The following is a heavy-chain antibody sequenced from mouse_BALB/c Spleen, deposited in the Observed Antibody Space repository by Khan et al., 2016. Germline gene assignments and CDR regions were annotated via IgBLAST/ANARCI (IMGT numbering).Heavy chain of an antibody. CDR3: AGHDARTARVFYFDY. CDR1: GFAFSNYD. D-gene: IGHD3-2*01. CDR2: ISSGGGRT. J-gene: IGHJ2*01. Sequence: EVELVESGGGLVKPGGSLKLSCAASGFAFSNYDMSWVRQTPEKRLEWVAYISSGGGRTSYVDTVKGRFTISRDNAKNTLYLQMSRLKSEDTAMYYCAGHDARTARVFYFDYWGQGTTLTVSS. V-gene: IGHV5-12-1*01.